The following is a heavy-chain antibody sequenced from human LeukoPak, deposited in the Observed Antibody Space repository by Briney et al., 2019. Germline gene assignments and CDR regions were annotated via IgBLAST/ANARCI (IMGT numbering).Heavy chain of an antibody. V-gene: IGHV1-2*02. D-gene: IGHD3-10*01. J-gene: IGHJ5*02. CDR1: GYTFTGYY. CDR2: INPNSGGT. Sequence: ASVKVSCKASGYTFTGYYMHWVRQAPGQGLEWMGWINPNSGGTNYAQKFQGRVTMTRDTSISTAYMELSGLRSDDTAVYYCARESPPEEYYGSALLGWFDPWGQGTLVTVSS. CDR3: ARESPPEEYYGSALLGWFDP.